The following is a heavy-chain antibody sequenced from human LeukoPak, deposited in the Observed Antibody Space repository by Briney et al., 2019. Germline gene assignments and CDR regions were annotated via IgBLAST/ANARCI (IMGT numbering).Heavy chain of an antibody. V-gene: IGHV1-18*01. Sequence: GASVKVSCKASGYTFTNYGISWVRQAPGQGLEWMGWISAYNGNTNYAQKFQGRVTMTRDTSTSTVYMELSSLRSEDTAVYYCARVGYYGSGSYDYWGQGTLVTVSS. J-gene: IGHJ4*02. CDR1: GYTFTNYG. D-gene: IGHD3-10*01. CDR3: ARVGYYGSGSYDY. CDR2: ISAYNGNT.